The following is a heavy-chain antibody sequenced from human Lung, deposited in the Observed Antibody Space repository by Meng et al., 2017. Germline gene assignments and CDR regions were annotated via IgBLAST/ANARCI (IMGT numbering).Heavy chain of an antibody. Sequence: QVTLQWSGRRQVKPSPTLSPTSSVSGGSISSSNYYWSWIRQPPGKGLEWSGHIYNSGGTYYNPSLKSRITISVDTSKNQFSLKLSSVTAADTAVYYCARGQKGYFDLWGRGTLVTVSS. J-gene: IGHJ2*01. CDR1: GGSISSSNYY. CDR2: IYNSGGT. V-gene: IGHV4-30-4*01. CDR3: ARGQKGYFDL.